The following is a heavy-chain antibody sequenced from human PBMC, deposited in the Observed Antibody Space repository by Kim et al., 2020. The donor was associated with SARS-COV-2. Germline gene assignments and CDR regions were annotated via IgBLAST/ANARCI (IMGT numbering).Heavy chain of an antibody. CDR1: GFTVSSNY. Sequence: GGSLRLSCAASGFTVSSNYMSWVRQAPGKGLEWVSVIYSGGSTYYADSVKGRFTISRDNSKNTLYLQMNSLRAEDTAVYYCSCPYDSSGYYPGYFDYWGQGTLVTVSS. D-gene: IGHD3-22*01. V-gene: IGHV3-66*01. CDR3: SCPYDSSGYYPGYFDY. CDR2: IYSGGST. J-gene: IGHJ4*02.